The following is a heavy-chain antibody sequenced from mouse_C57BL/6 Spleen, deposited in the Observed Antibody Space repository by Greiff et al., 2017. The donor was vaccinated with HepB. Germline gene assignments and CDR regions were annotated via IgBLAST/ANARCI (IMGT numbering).Heavy chain of an antibody. Sequence: EVKVVESEGGLVQPGSSMKLSCTASGFTFSDYYMAWVRQVPEKGLEWVANINYDGSSTYYLDSLKSRFIISRDNAKNILYLQMSSLKSEDTATYYCARDRLPIYFDVWGTGTTVTVSS. CDR1: GFTFSDYY. V-gene: IGHV5-16*01. CDR3: ARDRLPIYFDV. CDR2: INYDGSST. J-gene: IGHJ1*03.